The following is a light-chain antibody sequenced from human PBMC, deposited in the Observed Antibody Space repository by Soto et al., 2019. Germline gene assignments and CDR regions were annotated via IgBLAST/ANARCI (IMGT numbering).Light chain of an antibody. CDR3: QPYGRSRT. CDR2: GAS. V-gene: IGKV3-20*01. J-gene: IGKJ1*01. CDR1: QSFSSSY. Sequence: EIVLTQSPGTLSLSPGERATLSCRASQSFSSSYLAWYQQKPGQAPRLLIYGASSRATGIPDRFSGSGSGTEFTLTISRLEPEDFEVYYCQPYGRSRTFGKGTKV.